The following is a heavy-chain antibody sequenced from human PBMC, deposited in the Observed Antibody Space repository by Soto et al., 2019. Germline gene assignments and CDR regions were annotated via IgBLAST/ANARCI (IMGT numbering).Heavy chain of an antibody. D-gene: IGHD2-21*01. CDR2: IDNGGNT. Sequence: SETLSLTCTVSGRTFSINADFWYLAWIRQPPGKGLEWIGSIDNGGNTYYNPPLKSRVIISADTSKNQFSLSLNSVTAADTSVYYCVKRSLLVASTWGQGIPVTVSS. CDR3: VKRSLLVAST. J-gene: IGHJ4*02. CDR1: GRTFSINADF. V-gene: IGHV4-39*01.